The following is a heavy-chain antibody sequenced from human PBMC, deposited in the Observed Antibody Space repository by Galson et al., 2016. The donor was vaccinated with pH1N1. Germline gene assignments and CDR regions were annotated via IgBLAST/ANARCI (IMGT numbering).Heavy chain of an antibody. CDR1: GYRFRDYY. Sequence: SVKVSCKASGYRFRDYYVHWVRQAPGHGLEWIGRVDPKTGGTKYGQKFQGRGTMTSDTSITTGYMELTRLKSDDTARYYGARVEGRAAAGTTDWGQGTLVTVSS. V-gene: IGHV1-2*06. CDR2: VDPKTGGT. CDR3: ARVEGRAAAGTTD. D-gene: IGHD6-13*01. J-gene: IGHJ4*01.